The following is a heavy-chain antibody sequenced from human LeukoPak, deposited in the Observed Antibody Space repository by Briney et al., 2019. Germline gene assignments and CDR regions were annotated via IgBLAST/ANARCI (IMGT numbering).Heavy chain of an antibody. J-gene: IGHJ4*02. D-gene: IGHD6-19*01. CDR1: GFTFDDYA. CDR2: ISWNSGSI. V-gene: IGHV3-9*03. CDR3: AKDKWPFGIAVALGPFDY. Sequence: GRSLRLSCAASGFTFDDYAMHWVRQAPGKGLEWVSGISWNSGSIGYADSVKGRFTIFRDNAKNSLYLQMHSLRAEDMALYYCAKDKWPFGIAVALGPFDYWGQGTLVTVSS.